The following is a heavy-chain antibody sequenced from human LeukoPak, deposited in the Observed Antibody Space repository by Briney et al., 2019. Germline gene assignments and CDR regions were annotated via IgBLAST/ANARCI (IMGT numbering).Heavy chain of an antibody. J-gene: IGHJ4*02. CDR1: GGSFSGYY. V-gene: IGHV4-34*01. D-gene: IGHD5-12*01. CDR2: INHSGST. Sequence: PSETLSLTCAVYGGSFSGYYWSWIRQPPRKGLEWIGGINHSGSTNYKPSLKSRVTISVDSSRNQFSLRLSSVTAADTAGYYCARGGYHALYYWGQGTLVTVSS. CDR3: ARGGYHALYY.